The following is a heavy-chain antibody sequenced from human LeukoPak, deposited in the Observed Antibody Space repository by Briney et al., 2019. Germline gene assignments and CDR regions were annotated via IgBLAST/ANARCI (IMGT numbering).Heavy chain of an antibody. V-gene: IGHV1-8*01. J-gene: IGHJ4*02. CDR2: MNPNSGNT. D-gene: IGHD3-9*01. CDR1: GYTFTSYD. Sequence: ASVKVSCKASGYTFTSYDINWVRQATGQGLEWMGWMNPNSGNTGYAQKFKGRVTMTRNTSISTAYMELSSLRSEDTAVYYCARAGVYDILTGYYRDYWGQGTLVTVSS. CDR3: ARAGVYDILTGYYRDY.